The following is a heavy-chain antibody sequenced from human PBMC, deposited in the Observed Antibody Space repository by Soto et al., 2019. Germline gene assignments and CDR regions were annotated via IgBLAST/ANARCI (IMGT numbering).Heavy chain of an antibody. V-gene: IGHV4-30-2*01. CDR2: IYHSGST. D-gene: IGHD3-22*01. Sequence: SETLSLTCAVSGGSISSGGYSWSWIRQPPGKGLEWIGYIYHSGSTYYNPSLKSRVTISVDRSKNQFSPKLSSVTAADTAVYYCARGGVDYYDSSGYYFSPYYFDYWGQGTLVT. J-gene: IGHJ4*02. CDR3: ARGGVDYYDSSGYYFSPYYFDY. CDR1: GGSISSGGYS.